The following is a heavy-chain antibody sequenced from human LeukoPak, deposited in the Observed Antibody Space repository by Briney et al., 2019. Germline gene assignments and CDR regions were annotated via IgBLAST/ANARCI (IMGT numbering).Heavy chain of an antibody. CDR2: INPSGGST. J-gene: IGHJ4*02. Sequence: ASVKVSCKASGYTFTSYYMHWVRQAPGQGLEWMGIINPSGGSTSYAQKFQGRVTMTRDTSTSTVYMEPSSLRSEDTAVYYCGFSTVTTFLLDYWGQGTLVTVSS. V-gene: IGHV1-46*01. CDR1: GYTFTSYY. D-gene: IGHD4-17*01. CDR3: GFSTVTTFLLDY.